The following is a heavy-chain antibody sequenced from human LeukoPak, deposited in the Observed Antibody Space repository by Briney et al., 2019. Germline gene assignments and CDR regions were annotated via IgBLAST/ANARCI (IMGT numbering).Heavy chain of an antibody. CDR2: INPHSGGT. Sequence: GASVKVSCKASKYIFTGYYIHWVRQAPGQGLEWMGWINPHSGGTNYAQKFQGRVTMTRDTSISTAYVELNRLRSDDTAVYYCARDKSGSSGWYSYFDYWGQGTLVTVSS. CDR1: KYIFTGYY. J-gene: IGHJ4*02. V-gene: IGHV1-2*02. CDR3: ARDKSGSSGWYSYFDY. D-gene: IGHD6-19*01.